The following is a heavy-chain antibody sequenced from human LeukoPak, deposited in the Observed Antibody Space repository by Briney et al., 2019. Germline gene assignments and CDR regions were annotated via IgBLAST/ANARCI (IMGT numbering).Heavy chain of an antibody. D-gene: IGHD5-12*01. CDR1: GGFFSGYY. V-gene: IGHV4-34*01. CDR2: INHSGST. CDR3: VSRSGYRIRSDY. Sequence: SETLSLTCAVYGGFFSGYYWSWIRQPPGKGLEWIGEINHSGSTNYDPSLKSRVTISVDTSKNQFSLKLGSVTAADTAVYYCVSRSGYRIRSDYWGQGTLVTVSS. J-gene: IGHJ4*02.